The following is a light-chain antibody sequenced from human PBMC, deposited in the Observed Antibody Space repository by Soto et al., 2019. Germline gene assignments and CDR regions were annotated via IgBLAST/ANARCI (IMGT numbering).Light chain of an antibody. CDR1: QSVRSNF. V-gene: IGKV3-20*01. Sequence: EIVLTQSPGTLPLSQGARATLSCRASQSVRSNFLAWYQQKPGQAPRLLIYGASNRATGIPDRFSGSGSGTDFTLTITRLEPEDFAMYYCQRYDSLRTFGQGTKVDIK. CDR2: GAS. CDR3: QRYDSLRT. J-gene: IGKJ1*01.